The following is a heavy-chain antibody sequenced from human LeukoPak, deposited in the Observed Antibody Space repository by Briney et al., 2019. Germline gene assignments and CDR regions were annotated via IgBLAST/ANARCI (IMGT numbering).Heavy chain of an antibody. D-gene: IGHD2-15*01. V-gene: IGHV3-21*01. J-gene: IGHJ4*02. CDR2: ISTSSSYI. Sequence: GGSLRLSCAASGFTFSSYGMSRVRQAPGKGLEWVAFISTSSSYIYYADSLKGRFTISRDNAKNSLYLQMNSLRVDDTAVYYCARVHGGYPFDYWGQGTLVTVSS. CDR3: ARVHGGYPFDY. CDR1: GFTFSSYG.